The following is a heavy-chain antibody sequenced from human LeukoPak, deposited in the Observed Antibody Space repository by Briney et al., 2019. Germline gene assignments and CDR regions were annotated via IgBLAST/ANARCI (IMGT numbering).Heavy chain of an antibody. Sequence: SETLSLTCTVSGGSISSSSYYWGWIRQPPGKGLEWIGTIYYSGSPYYNPSLKSRVTMSVDTSKNHFSLELSSVTAADMAVYYCARHALIVGAPSSLDYWGQGTLVAVSS. V-gene: IGHV4-39*01. CDR3: ARHALIVGAPSSLDY. CDR1: GGSISSSSYY. CDR2: IYYSGSP. D-gene: IGHD1-26*01. J-gene: IGHJ4*02.